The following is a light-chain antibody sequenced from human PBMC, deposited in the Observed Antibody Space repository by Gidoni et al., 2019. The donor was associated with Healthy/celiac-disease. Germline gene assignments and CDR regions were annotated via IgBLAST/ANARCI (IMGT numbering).Light chain of an antibody. J-gene: IGKJ1*01. V-gene: IGKV1-5*03. CDR3: QQYNSYPWT. Sequence: DIQMTQSPSTLSAPVGDRVTITCRASQSISSWLAWYQQKPGKPPKLLIYKASSLESGVPSRFSGSGSGTEFTLTISSLQPDDFATYYCQQYNSYPWTFGQGTKVEIK. CDR1: QSISSW. CDR2: KAS.